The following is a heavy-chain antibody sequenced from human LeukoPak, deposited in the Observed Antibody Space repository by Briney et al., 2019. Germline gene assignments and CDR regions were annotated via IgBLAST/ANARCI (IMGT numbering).Heavy chain of an antibody. CDR3: TLNPQDNGSSPRSNWFDP. D-gene: IGHD5-24*01. Sequence: SETLSLTCAVYGGSFSSYYGSCVRQPPGKGLEWIGEINHSGSTNYNPSLKSRVTIPVDTSKNQFSLKLSSVTAADTAVYYCTLNPQDNGSSPRSNWFDPWGQGTLVTVSS. CDR1: GGSFSSYY. J-gene: IGHJ5*02. V-gene: IGHV4-34*01. CDR2: INHSGST.